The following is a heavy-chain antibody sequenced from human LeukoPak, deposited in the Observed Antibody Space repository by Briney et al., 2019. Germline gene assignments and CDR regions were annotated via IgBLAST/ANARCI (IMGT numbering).Heavy chain of an antibody. CDR1: GGSISSYY. D-gene: IGHD5-18*01. V-gene: IGHV4-59*01. Sequence: SETLSLTCTVSGGSISSYYWSWIRQPPGKGLEWMGYIYDSGSTNYNPSLKSRVTISVDTSKNQFSLKLSSVTAADTAVYYCARGYSYGAPLRYWGQGTLVTVSS. CDR3: ARGYSYGAPLRY. CDR2: IYDSGST. J-gene: IGHJ4*02.